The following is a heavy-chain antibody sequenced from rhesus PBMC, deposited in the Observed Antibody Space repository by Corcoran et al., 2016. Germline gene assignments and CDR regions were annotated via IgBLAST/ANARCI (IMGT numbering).Heavy chain of an antibody. CDR3: VRAGGSWIHFDY. CDR2: TYYRSKWYN. Sequence: QVQLQESGPGLVKPSQTLSLTCAISGDSVSSNSPTWNWIRQSPSRGLEWRGRTYYRSKWYNDYAQSVQNRLTINPDTSKNQFSLQLNSVTPEDVAVYYCVRAGGSWIHFDYWGQGVLVTVSS. CDR1: GDSVSSNSPT. V-gene: IGHV6-1*01. J-gene: IGHJ4*01. D-gene: IGHD6-25*01.